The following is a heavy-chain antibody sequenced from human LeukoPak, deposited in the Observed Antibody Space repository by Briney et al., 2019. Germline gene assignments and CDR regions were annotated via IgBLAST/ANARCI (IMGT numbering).Heavy chain of an antibody. V-gene: IGHV3-23*01. CDR2: ISGSGGST. Sequence: GGSLRLSCAASGFTFSSYAMSWVRQAPGKGLEWVSAISGSGGSTYYADSVKGRFTISRDNSKNTLYLQMNSLRAEDTAVYYCANIRFLEWLQHRSGYNTYYGMDVWGQGTTVTVSS. CDR3: ANIRFLEWLQHRSGYNTYYGMDV. D-gene: IGHD3-3*01. J-gene: IGHJ6*02. CDR1: GFTFSSYA.